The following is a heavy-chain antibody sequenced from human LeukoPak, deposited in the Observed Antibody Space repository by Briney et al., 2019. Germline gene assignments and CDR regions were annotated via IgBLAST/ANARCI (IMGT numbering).Heavy chain of an antibody. CDR1: GASISSSSYY. D-gene: IGHD1-7*01. V-gene: IGHV4-39*01. J-gene: IGHJ6*03. CDR2: IYYSGST. CDR3: ASITGTTSPPYYYYMDV. Sequence: PSETLSLTCTVSGASISSSSYYWGWIRQPPGKGLEWIGSIYYSGSTYYNPSLKSRVTISVDTSKNQFSLKLSSVTAADTAVYYCASITGTTSPPYYYYMDVWGKGTTVTVSS.